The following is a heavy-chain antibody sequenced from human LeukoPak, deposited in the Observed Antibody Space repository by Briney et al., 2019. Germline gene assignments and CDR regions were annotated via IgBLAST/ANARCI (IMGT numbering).Heavy chain of an antibody. CDR3: ARGGGSGSYYFAPAKNWFDP. J-gene: IGHJ5*02. V-gene: IGHV3-21*01. Sequence: GGSLRLSCAASGFTFSSYSMNWVRQAPGKGLEWVSSISSSSSYIYYADSVKGRFTISRDNAKNSLYLQMNSLRAEDTAVSYCARGGGSGSYYFAPAKNWFDPWGQGTLVTVSS. D-gene: IGHD1-26*01. CDR1: GFTFSSYS. CDR2: ISSSSSYI.